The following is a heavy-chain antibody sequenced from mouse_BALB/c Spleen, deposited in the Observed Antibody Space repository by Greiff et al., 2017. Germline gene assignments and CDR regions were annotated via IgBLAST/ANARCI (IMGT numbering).Heavy chain of an antibody. CDR1: GFTFSSYG. CDR3: ARHLGSSYYYAMDY. V-gene: IGHV5-6*01. Sequence: EVQGVESGGDLVKPGGSLKLSCAASGFTFSSYGMSWVRQTPDKRLEWVATISSGGSYTYYPDSVKGRFTISRDNAKNTLYLQMSSLKSEDTAMYYCARHLGSSYYYAMDYWGQGTSVTVSS. J-gene: IGHJ4*01. CDR2: ISSGGSYT. D-gene: IGHD1-1*01.